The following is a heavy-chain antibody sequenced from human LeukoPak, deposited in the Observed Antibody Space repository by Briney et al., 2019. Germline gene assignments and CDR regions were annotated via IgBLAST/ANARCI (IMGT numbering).Heavy chain of an antibody. CDR1: GGSISSYY. Sequence: SETLSLTCTVSGGSISSYYWSWIRQPPGKGLEWIGYIYYSGSTNYNPSLKSRVTISEHTSKNQFSLKLNSVTAADTAVYYCARALYSSSGVYYYYMDGWGKGTTVTVSS. V-gene: IGHV4-59*01. CDR3: ARALYSSSGVYYYYMDG. J-gene: IGHJ6*03. D-gene: IGHD6-13*01. CDR2: IYYSGST.